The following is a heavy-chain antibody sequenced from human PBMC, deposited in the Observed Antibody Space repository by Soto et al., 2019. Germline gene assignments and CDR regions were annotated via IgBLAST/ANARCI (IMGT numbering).Heavy chain of an antibody. J-gene: IGHJ6*02. D-gene: IGHD4-17*01. V-gene: IGHV3-30*18. CDR3: AKERYCDDYYYYGTDV. Sequence: GGSLRLSCAASGFTFSSYGMHWVRQAPGKGLEWVAVISYDGSNKYYADSVKGRFTISRDNSKNTLYLQMNSLRAEDKAVYYCAKERYCDDYYYYGTDVPGQGTTDTVSS. CDR1: GFTFSSYG. CDR2: ISYDGSNK.